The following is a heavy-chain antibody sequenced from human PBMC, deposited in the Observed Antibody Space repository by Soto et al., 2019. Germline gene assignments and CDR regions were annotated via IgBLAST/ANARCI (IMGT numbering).Heavy chain of an antibody. D-gene: IGHD1-26*01. CDR1: GFYITNYW. Sequence: DVQLVESGGGLVQPGGSLRLSCAASGFYITNYWMTWVRQAPGKGPEGVANIKEDGSLKYYVDSVRGRFTISRDNARNSGSLEMSRLRAKEAAVDSGVSDSSTAQWDAAGEDYWGQGTLVTVSS. CDR2: IKEDGSLK. CDR3: VSDSSTAQWDAAGEDY. V-gene: IGHV3-7*01. J-gene: IGHJ4*02.